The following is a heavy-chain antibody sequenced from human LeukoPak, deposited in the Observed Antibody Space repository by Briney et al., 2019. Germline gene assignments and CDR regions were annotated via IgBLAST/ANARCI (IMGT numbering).Heavy chain of an antibody. CDR1: GGSFSGYY. CDR2: INHSGST. CDR3: ARSRRVYGSGRRYYYGMDV. D-gene: IGHD3-10*01. J-gene: IGHJ6*02. V-gene: IGHV4-34*01. Sequence: SETLSLTCAVYGGSFSGYYWSWIRQPPGQGQEWIGEINHSGSTNYNPSLKSRVTISVDTSKNQFSLKLSSVTAADTAVYYCARSRRVYGSGRRYYYGMDVWGQGTTVTVSS.